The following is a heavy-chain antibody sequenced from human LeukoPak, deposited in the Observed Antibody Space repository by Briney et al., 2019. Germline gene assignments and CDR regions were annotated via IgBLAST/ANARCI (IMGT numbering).Heavy chain of an antibody. Sequence: PSETLSLTCTVSGGSISNYYWSWIRQPPGKGLEWIGYIYYSGSTNYNPSLKSRVTISVDTSKNQFSLKLSSVTAADTAIYYCARGPIIGWFDPWGQGTLVTVSS. CDR3: ARGPIIGWFDP. CDR2: IYYSGST. D-gene: IGHD3-10*01. V-gene: IGHV4-59*12. CDR1: GGSISNYY. J-gene: IGHJ5*02.